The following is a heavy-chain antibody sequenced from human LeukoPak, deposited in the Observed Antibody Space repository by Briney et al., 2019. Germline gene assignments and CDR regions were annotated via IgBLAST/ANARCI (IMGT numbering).Heavy chain of an antibody. V-gene: IGHV4-59*11. CDR2: FYHAGNS. J-gene: IGHJ4*02. D-gene: IGHD1-26*01. CDR3: ARDGPTSTAPFDY. CDR1: GGPITSHF. Sequence: SETLSLTCTVSGGPITSHFCSWIRQPPGEGLEWIGNFYHAGNSNRNPSLKSRVTMSIDTSKNQFSLKLRSMTAADTAVYYCARDGPTSTAPFDYWGQGTLVTVSS.